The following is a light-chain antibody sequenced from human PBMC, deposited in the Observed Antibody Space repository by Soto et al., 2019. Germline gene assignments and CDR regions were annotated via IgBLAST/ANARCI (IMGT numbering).Light chain of an antibody. CDR2: DAS. J-gene: IGKJ1*01. V-gene: IGKV1-5*01. CDR3: QHRST. Sequence: DIRMTQSPSTLSASVGDRVTITCRASQSISSWFAWYQQKPGKAPKLLIYDASSLESGVPSRLIGSGSGTEFTLTICSLQPDDFATYYCQHRSTFGQGTQVEIK. CDR1: QSISSW.